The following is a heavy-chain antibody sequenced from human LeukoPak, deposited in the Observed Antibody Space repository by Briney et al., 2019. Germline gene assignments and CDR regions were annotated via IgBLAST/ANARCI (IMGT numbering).Heavy chain of an antibody. D-gene: IGHD1-26*01. CDR1: GYTSTYFY. J-gene: IGHJ4*02. CDR3: ARPPYSGNSYLGDDY. V-gene: IGHV1-2*02. CDR2: INPNGGVT. Sequence: ASVKVSCKTSGYTSTYFYIHWVRQAPGQGLEWMGWINPNGGVTNYAQKFQGRVTMTRDTSISTAYMELSRLRSDDTALYYCARPPYSGNSYLGDDYWGQGTLVTVSS.